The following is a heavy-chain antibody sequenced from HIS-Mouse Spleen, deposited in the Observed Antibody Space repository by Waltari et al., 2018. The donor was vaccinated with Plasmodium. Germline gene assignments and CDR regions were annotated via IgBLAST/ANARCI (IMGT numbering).Heavy chain of an antibody. V-gene: IGHV4-34*01. CDR2: INHSGST. CDR1: GGYFSGYY. D-gene: IGHD3-10*01. J-gene: IGHJ4*02. CDR3: ASSGSGSYYY. Sequence: QVQLQQWGAGLLKPSETLSLTSAVYGGYFSGYYCGWIRQPPGKGLEWIGEINHSGSTNYNPSLKSRVTISVDTSKNQFSLKLSSVTAADTAVYYCASSGSGSYYYWGQGTLVTVSS.